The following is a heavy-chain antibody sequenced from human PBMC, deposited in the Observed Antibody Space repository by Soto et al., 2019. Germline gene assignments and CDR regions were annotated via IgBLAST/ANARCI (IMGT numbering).Heavy chain of an antibody. CDR1: GFTVSSNY. Sequence: GSLILPCTASGFTVSSNYMSWVRQAPGKGLEWVSVIYSGGSTYYADSVKGRFTISRDNSKNTLYLQMNSLRAEDTAVYYCARAKTYYYDSSGYLGYWGQGTLVTVSS. CDR2: IYSGGST. V-gene: IGHV3-53*01. J-gene: IGHJ4*02. D-gene: IGHD3-22*01. CDR3: ARAKTYYYDSSGYLGY.